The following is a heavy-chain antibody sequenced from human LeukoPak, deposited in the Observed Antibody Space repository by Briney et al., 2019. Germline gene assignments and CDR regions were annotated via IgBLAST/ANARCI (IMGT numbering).Heavy chain of an antibody. Sequence: SETLSLTCTVPGGSISSSTYYWGWIRQPPGKGLEWIGSIFDSGYTYYNASLKSRVTMSIDTSKNQFSLKLTSVTAADTAVYYCARPRESQRSSSPFDYWGQGMLVTVSS. CDR1: GGSISSSTYY. V-gene: IGHV4-39*01. J-gene: IGHJ4*02. CDR3: ARPRESQRSSSPFDY. CDR2: IFDSGYT. D-gene: IGHD6-6*01.